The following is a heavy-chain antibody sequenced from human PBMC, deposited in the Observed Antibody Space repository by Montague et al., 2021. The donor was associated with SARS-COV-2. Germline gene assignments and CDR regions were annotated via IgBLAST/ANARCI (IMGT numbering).Heavy chain of an antibody. V-gene: IGHV4-39*01. CDR1: GDSISSGNYQ. CDR2: ISHSGSA. D-gene: IGHD3/OR15-3a*01. CDR3: ARQVGDFWTGFYVDS. J-gene: IGHJ4*03. Sequence: SETLSLTCNVSGDSISSGNYQWAWFRQPPGKGLQWVGSISHSGSAYYNPSLKSRLTISVDMSKRLFSLDVESVAVADTAFYYCARQVGDFWTGFYVDSWGQGTLVTVSS.